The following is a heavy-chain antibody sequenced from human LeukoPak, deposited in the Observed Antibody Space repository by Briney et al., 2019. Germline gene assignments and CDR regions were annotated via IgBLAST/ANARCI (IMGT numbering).Heavy chain of an antibody. CDR3: AKSLYYYGSGGVFDY. V-gene: IGHV3-23*01. J-gene: IGHJ4*02. Sequence: GGSLRLSCAASGFTFSSYAMSWVRQAPGKGLEWVSAISGSGGSTYYADSVKGRITISRDNSKNTLYLQMNSLRAEDTAVYYCAKSLYYYGSGGVFDYWGQGTLVTVSS. CDR2: ISGSGGST. CDR1: GFTFSSYA. D-gene: IGHD3-10*01.